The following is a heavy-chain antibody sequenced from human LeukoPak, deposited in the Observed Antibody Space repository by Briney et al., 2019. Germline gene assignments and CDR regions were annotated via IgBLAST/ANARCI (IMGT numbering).Heavy chain of an antibody. CDR1: GGSISSGDYY. D-gene: IGHD1-26*01. Sequence: MPSQTLSLTCTVSGGSISSGDYYWSWLRQPPGKGLEWIGYIYYSGSTYYNPSLKSRVTISVDTSKNQFSLKLSSVTAADTAVYYCARDLGATYAFDIWGQGTMVTVSS. V-gene: IGHV4-30-4*08. CDR3: ARDLGATYAFDI. J-gene: IGHJ3*02. CDR2: IYYSGST.